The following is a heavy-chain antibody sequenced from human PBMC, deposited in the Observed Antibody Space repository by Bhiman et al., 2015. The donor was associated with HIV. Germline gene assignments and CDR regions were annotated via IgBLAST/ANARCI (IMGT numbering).Heavy chain of an antibody. CDR1: GFTVSTNY. Sequence: QLVESGGGLVQPGGSLRLSCVASGFTVSTNYISWVRQAPGKGLEWVSVIYNSGGTYYADSVRGRFTISRDNSKNTLYLQMDSLRTEDTAVYYCARNHRSSNWLGIFYYMDVWGKGTTVTVSS. V-gene: IGHV3-66*02. CDR2: IYNSGGT. J-gene: IGHJ6*03. CDR3: ARNHRSSNWLGIFYYMDV. D-gene: IGHD4-11*01.